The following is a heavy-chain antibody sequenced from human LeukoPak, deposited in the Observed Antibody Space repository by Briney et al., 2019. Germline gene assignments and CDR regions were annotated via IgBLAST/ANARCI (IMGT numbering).Heavy chain of an antibody. D-gene: IGHD5-12*01. V-gene: IGHV3-23*01. CDR3: AKKKSGYDYAFDI. CDR1: GFTFSSYA. CDR2: ISGSGGST. Sequence: GGSLRLSRAASGFTFSSYAMSWVRQAPGKGLEWVSAISGSGGSTYYADSVKGRFTISRDNSKNTLYLQMNSLRAEDTAVYYCAKKKSGYDYAFDIWGQGTMVTVSS. J-gene: IGHJ3*02.